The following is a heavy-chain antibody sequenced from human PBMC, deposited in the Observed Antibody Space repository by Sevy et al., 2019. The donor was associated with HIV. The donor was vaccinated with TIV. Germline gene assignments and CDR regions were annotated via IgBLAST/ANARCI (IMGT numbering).Heavy chain of an antibody. CDR1: GGSFSDYS. V-gene: IGHV4-34*01. Sequence: SETLSLTCAVYGGSFSDYSWSWIRQPPGKGLEWIGEISHAGSIKYNPSLKSRVTISLDTAKKQFSLKLDSVTAADTAKYYCASGPASGLRFLEWLLYEGAFDIWGQGTMVTVSS. CDR2: ISHAGSI. J-gene: IGHJ3*02. D-gene: IGHD3-3*01. CDR3: ASGPASGLRFLEWLLYEGAFDI.